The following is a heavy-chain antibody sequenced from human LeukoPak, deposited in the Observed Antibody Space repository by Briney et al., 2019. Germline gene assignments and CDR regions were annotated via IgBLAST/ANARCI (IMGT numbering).Heavy chain of an antibody. Sequence: PGGSLGLSCAASGILVSNNYMSWVRQAPGEGLEWVSVLYSDRTTYYADSVKGRFTISRDNSKNTLYLVMNSLRADDTAVYYCARTLVRAGVYDAFDIWGQGTLVTVSS. J-gene: IGHJ3*02. D-gene: IGHD2-2*01. V-gene: IGHV3-53*01. CDR3: ARTLVRAGVYDAFDI. CDR1: GILVSNNY. CDR2: LYSDRTT.